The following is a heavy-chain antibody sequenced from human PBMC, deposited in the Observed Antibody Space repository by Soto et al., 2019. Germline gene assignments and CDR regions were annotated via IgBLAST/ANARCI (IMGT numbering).Heavy chain of an antibody. V-gene: IGHV1-8*01. J-gene: IGHJ4*02. CDR3: ARGRDFDYIWGSYRPAYFAY. D-gene: IGHD3-16*02. Sequence: GASVKVSCKASGYTFTSYDINWVRQATGQGLEWMGWMNPNSGNTGYAQKFQGRVTMTRNTSISTAYMELSSLRSEDTAVYYCARGRDFDYIWGSYRPAYFAYWGQGTLVTVSS. CDR2: MNPNSGNT. CDR1: GYTFTSYD.